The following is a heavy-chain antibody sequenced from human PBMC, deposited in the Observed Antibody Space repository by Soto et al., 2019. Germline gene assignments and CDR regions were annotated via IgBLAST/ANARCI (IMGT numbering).Heavy chain of an antibody. V-gene: IGHV3-21*06. D-gene: IGHD4-17*01. CDR1: GFTVSGHS. J-gene: IGHJ4*02. Sequence: EVQLVESGGGLVKPGGSLRLSCAASGFTVSGHSMNWVRQAPGKGLEWVSSISSTSSFIYYTDSVKGRFTISRDNSKNSLYLQMNSLRAEDTAVNDCARGDSVTSVAKGDFWSQGSLVTVSS. CDR2: ISSTSSFI. CDR3: ARGDSVTSVAKGDF.